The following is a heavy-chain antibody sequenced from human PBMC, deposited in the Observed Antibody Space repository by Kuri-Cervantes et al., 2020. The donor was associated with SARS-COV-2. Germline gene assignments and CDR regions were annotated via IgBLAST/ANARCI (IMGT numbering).Heavy chain of an antibody. Sequence: KVSCKGSGYRFTTYWIGWVRQRPGIGLEWMGSIYPGDADIRHSPTFQGQVTMSADKSISTAYLQWSSLKASDTAMYYCARLSGDPGDFDYWGQGTLVTVSS. J-gene: IGHJ4*02. D-gene: IGHD1-26*01. CDR2: IYPGDADI. V-gene: IGHV5-51*01. CDR3: ARLSGDPGDFDY. CDR1: GYRFTTYW.